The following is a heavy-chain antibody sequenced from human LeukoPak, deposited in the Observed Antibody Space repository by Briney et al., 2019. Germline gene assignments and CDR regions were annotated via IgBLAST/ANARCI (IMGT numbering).Heavy chain of an antibody. CDR2: IIPIFGIA. D-gene: IGHD4-23*01. CDR3: ARDRVYGGNPGGRNWFDP. J-gene: IGHJ5*02. V-gene: IGHV1-69*04. CDR1: EGTFSSYA. Sequence: GASVKVSCKASEGTFSSYAISWVRQAPGQGLEWMGRIIPIFGIANYAQKFQGRVTITADKSTSTAYMELSSLRSEDTAVYYCARDRVYGGNPGGRNWFDPWGQGTLVTVSS.